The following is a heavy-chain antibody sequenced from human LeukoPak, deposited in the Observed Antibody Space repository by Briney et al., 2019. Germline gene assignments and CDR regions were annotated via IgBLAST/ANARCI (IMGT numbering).Heavy chain of an antibody. CDR3: ARDPHVAIFGVVIERGAFDI. J-gene: IGHJ3*02. D-gene: IGHD3-3*01. Sequence: SETLSLTCTVSGDSISSSSYYWGWIRQPPGKGLEWIGEINHSGSTNYNPSLKSRVTISVDTSKNQFSLKLSSVTAADTAVYYCARDPHVAIFGVVIERGAFDIWGQGTMVTVSS. V-gene: IGHV4-39*07. CDR2: INHSGST. CDR1: GDSISSSSYY.